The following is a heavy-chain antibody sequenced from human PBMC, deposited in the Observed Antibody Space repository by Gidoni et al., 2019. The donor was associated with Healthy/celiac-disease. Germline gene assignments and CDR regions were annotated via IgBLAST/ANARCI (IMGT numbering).Heavy chain of an antibody. CDR2: IKQDGSEK. J-gene: IGHJ6*02. D-gene: IGHD6-13*01. CDR3: ARDRDSSWHRFDYYCGMDV. Sequence: EVQLVESGGGLVQPGGSLRLSCAASGLTFSSYWMSWVRQAPGKGLEWVANIKQDGSEKYYVDSVKGRFTISRDNAKNSLYLQMNSLRAEDTAVYYCARDRDSSWHRFDYYCGMDVWGQGTTVTVSS. CDR1: GLTFSSYW. V-gene: IGHV3-7*04.